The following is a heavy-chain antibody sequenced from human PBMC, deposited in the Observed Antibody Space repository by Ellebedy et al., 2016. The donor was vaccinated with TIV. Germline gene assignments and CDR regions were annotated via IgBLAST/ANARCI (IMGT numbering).Heavy chain of an antibody. J-gene: IGHJ6*02. CDR2: IDPSGGST. D-gene: IGHD3-10*01. V-gene: IGHV1-46*01. CDR1: GYTLTSYY. Sequence: ASVKVSCKASGYTLTSYYMHWVRQAPGQGLEWMGIIDPSGGSTTYAQRFQGRVTMTVTSDTFTTTVYMELSSLRSEDSALYYCARVIFTYGSVGLDVWGQGTPVTVS. CDR3: ARVIFTYGSVGLDV.